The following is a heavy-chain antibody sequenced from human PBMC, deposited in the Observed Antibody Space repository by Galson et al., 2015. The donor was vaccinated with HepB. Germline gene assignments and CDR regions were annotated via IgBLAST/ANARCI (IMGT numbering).Heavy chain of an antibody. CDR1: GFTFSSYA. CDR3: ARGARFVVVTALMGY. J-gene: IGHJ4*02. CDR2: ISYDGSNK. Sequence: SLRLSCAASGFTFSSYAMRWVRQAPGKGLEWVAVISYDGSNKYYADSVKGRFTISRDNSKNTLYLQMNSLRAEDTAVYYCARGARFVVVTALMGYWGQGTLVTVSS. D-gene: IGHD2-21*02. V-gene: IGHV3-30*04.